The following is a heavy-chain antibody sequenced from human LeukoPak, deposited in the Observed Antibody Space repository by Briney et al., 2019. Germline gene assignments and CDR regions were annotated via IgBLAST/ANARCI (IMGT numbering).Heavy chain of an antibody. CDR2: ISRSSSYI. J-gene: IGHJ4*02. Sequence: PGGSLRLSCAASGFTFSNYNMNWVRQAPGKAMEWVSSISRSSSYIYYADSMKGRFTISRDNANNSLFLRMNSLRAEDTAVYYCARGGVSVGGNFDYWGQGTLVTVSS. D-gene: IGHD4-23*01. CDR1: GFTFSNYN. V-gene: IGHV3-21*01. CDR3: ARGGVSVGGNFDY.